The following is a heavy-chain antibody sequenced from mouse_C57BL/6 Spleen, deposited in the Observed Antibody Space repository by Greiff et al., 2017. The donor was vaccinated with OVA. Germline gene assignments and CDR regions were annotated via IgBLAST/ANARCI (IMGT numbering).Heavy chain of an antibody. CDR2: IDPSDSYT. CDR1: GYTFTSYW. CDR3: ARCPYGSSFYFDY. J-gene: IGHJ2*01. D-gene: IGHD1-1*01. Sequence: QVQLQQPGAELVMPGASVKLSCKASGYTFTSYWMHWVKQRPGQGLEWIGEIDPSDSYTNYNQKFKGKSTLTVDKSSSTAYMQLSSLTSEDSAVYYCARCPYGSSFYFDYWGQGTTLTVSS. V-gene: IGHV1-69*01.